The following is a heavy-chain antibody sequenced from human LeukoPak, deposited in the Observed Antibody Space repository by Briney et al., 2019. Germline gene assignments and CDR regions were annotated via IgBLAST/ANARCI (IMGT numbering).Heavy chain of an antibody. CDR2: IYWNDDK. V-gene: IGHV2-5*01. J-gene: IGHJ5*02. CDR1: GFSLRSSGVA. Sequence: SGPTLLQPTPTLTLTCTFSGFSLRSSGVAVCWIRQPPVKAPEWLALIYWNDDKRDRPSLKSRLTITKDTSKNQVVLTVTNMDPVDTATYYCVHRPPSSSDWFDPWGQGTLVTVSS. D-gene: IGHD6-6*01. CDR3: VHRPPSSSDWFDP.